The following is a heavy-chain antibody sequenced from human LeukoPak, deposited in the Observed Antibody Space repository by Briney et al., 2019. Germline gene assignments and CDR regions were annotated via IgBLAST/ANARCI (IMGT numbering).Heavy chain of an antibody. CDR3: ARSRLSGSGSYYAFDY. J-gene: IGHJ4*02. Sequence: SVKVSCKASGYTFTSYYMHWVRQAPGQGLEWMGGIIPIFGTANYAQKFQGRVTITADESTSTAYMELSSLRSEDTAVYYCARSRLSGSGSYYAFDYWGQGTLVTVSS. D-gene: IGHD3-10*01. CDR1: GYTFTSYY. CDR2: IIPIFGTA. V-gene: IGHV1-69*13.